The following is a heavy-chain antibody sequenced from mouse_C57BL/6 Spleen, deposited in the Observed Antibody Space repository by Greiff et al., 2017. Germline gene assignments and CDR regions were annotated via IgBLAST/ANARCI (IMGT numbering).Heavy chain of an antibody. D-gene: IGHD1-1*01. CDR3: ARKGDYYGSSYPDYYAMDY. J-gene: IGHJ4*01. V-gene: IGHV1-81*01. CDR2: IYPRSGNT. Sequence: QVQLQQSGAELARPGASVKLSCKASGYTFTSYGISWVKQRTGQGLEWIGEIYPRSGNTYYNEKFKGKATLTADKSSSTAYMELRSLTSEVSAVYFCARKGDYYGSSYPDYYAMDYWGQGTSVTVSS. CDR1: GYTFTSYG.